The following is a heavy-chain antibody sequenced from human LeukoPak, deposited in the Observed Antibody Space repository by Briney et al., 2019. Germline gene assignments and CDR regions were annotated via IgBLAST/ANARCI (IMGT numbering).Heavy chain of an antibody. D-gene: IGHD2-15*01. J-gene: IGHJ3*02. CDR2: INSDGSST. CDR1: GFTFSSYW. Sequence: GGSLRLSCAASGFTFSSYWMHWVRQAPGKGLVWVSRINSDGSSTSYADSVKGRFTISRDNAKNTLYLQMNSLRAEDTAVYYCARDPSIILQWPYTQAFDIWGQGTMVTVSS. CDR3: ARDPSIILQWPYTQAFDI. V-gene: IGHV3-74*01.